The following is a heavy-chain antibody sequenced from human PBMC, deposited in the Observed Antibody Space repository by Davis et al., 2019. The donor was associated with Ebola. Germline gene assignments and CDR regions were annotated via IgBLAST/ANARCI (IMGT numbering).Heavy chain of an antibody. CDR1: GGSISSGDYY. CDR2: INHSGST. Sequence: SETLSLTCTVSGGSISSGDYYWSWIRQPPGKGLEWIGEINHSGSTNYNPSLKTRVTISVDTSKNQFSLKLSSVTAADTAVYYCARGRGYSGYERYDYWGQGTLVTVSS. D-gene: IGHD5-12*01. V-gene: IGHV4-39*07. J-gene: IGHJ4*02. CDR3: ARGRGYSGYERYDY.